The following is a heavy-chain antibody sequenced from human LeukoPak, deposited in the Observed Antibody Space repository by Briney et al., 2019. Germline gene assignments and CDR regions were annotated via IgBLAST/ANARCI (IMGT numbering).Heavy chain of an antibody. CDR1: GASISGHY. J-gene: IGHJ3*02. D-gene: IGHD1-14*01. V-gene: IGHV4-59*11. Sequence: SETLSLTCTVSGASISGHYLTWLRQPPGKGLEWIGYISRIGSTNYNPSLKSRLTISVDTSKNQFSLKLTSVTAADTAVYYCARDRISINALDMWGQGTMVTVSS. CDR2: ISRIGST. CDR3: ARDRISINALDM.